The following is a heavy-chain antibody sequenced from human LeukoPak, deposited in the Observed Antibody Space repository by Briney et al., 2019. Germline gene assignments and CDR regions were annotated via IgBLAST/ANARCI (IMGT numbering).Heavy chain of an antibody. D-gene: IGHD2-21*01. CDR3: TRGNMSPGSFHGMDV. Sequence: SETLSLTCAIYGGSFGTHSWTWIRQPPGKGLEWVGEIHQSGSTNYNPSLRSRVIISVDTSKNQFSVRLRSMTAADTAMYFCTRGNMSPGSFHGMDVWGQGTMVT. CDR1: GGSFGTHS. CDR2: IHQSGST. J-gene: IGHJ6*02. V-gene: IGHV4-34*01.